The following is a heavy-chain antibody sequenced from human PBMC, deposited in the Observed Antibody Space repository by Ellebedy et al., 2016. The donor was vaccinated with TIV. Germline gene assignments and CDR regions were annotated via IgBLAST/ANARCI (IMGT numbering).Heavy chain of an antibody. Sequence: PGGSLRLSCAASGFTFSDYWMDWVRQAPGKGLEWVANIKQDGSEKYYVDSVKGRFTISRDNAKNSLYLQMNSLRAEDTAMYYCSTSLNFWGQGTLVTVSS. CDR1: GFTFSDYW. J-gene: IGHJ4*02. CDR3: STSLNF. CDR2: IKQDGSEK. V-gene: IGHV3-7*01.